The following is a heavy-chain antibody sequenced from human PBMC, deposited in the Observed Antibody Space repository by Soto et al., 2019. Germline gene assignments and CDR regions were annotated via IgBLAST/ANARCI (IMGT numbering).Heavy chain of an antibody. Sequence: PSETLSLTCTVSGASISGFYWSWIRKSAGKGLEWIGRIYATGTTDYNPSLTSRVMMSVDTSKKQSSLKLRSVTAADTAVYYCVRDGTKTLRDWFDPWGQGISVTVSS. CDR3: VRDGTKTLRDWFDP. V-gene: IGHV4-4*07. CDR2: IYATGTT. J-gene: IGHJ5*02. CDR1: GASISGFY. D-gene: IGHD1-1*01.